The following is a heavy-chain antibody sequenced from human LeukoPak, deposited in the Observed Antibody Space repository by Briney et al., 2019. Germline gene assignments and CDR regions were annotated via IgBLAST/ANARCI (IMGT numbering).Heavy chain of an antibody. Sequence: GGSLRLSCAASGFTVNTKYMSWVRQGPGTGLEWIAVVYSGGETFYADYVRGRFAVSRDISKNTMYLRMNSLRADDTALYYCVKSTPGPHCGGDGCPQTLTPFDSWGQGTLVTVSS. CDR3: VKSTPGPHCGGDGCPQTLTPFDS. V-gene: IGHV3-53*01. CDR2: VYSGGET. D-gene: IGHD2-21*01. CDR1: GFTVNTKY. J-gene: IGHJ5*01.